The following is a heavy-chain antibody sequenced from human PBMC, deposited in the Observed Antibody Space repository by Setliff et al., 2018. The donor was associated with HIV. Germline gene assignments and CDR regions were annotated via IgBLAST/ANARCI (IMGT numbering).Heavy chain of an antibody. V-gene: IGHV3-73*01. CDR2: IRSKTDTFAT. CDR1: GFTFSSSV. CDR3: TRHLDFYDRSDFYLDDAFDI. J-gene: IGHJ3*02. Sequence: PGGSLRLSCVVSGFTFSSSVMHWVRQAPGKGLEWVGRIRSKTDTFATAYGASVKGRLTLSRDESKNTAYLQMNSLRTEDTAIYYCTRHLDFYDRSDFYLDDAFDIWGQGTMVTVSS. D-gene: IGHD3-22*01.